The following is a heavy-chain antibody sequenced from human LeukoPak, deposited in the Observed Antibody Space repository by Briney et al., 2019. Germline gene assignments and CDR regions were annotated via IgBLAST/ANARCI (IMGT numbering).Heavy chain of an antibody. CDR1: GFTFTNFA. J-gene: IGHJ4*02. V-gene: IGHV3-23*01. CDR2: ITGSSGTT. Sequence: GGSLRLSCVASGFTFTNFAMTWVRQPPGKGLEWVSSITGSSGTTYDADSVRGRFTISRDVSKNTLYLQMNGLRAEDTATYYCAKGTAVTPPYYFDYWGQGVLVTVSS. CDR3: AKGTAVTPPYYFDY. D-gene: IGHD4-17*01.